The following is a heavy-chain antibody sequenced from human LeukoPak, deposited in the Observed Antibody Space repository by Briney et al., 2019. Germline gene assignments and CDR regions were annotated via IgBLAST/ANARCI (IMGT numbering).Heavy chain of an antibody. Sequence: ASVKVSCKASGYTFTGYYMHWVRQAPGQGLEWMGWINPNSGGTNYAQKFQGRVTMTRDTSISTAYMELSSLRSEDTAVYYCARADNWNYQDYWGQGTLVTVSS. D-gene: IGHD1-7*01. CDR3: ARADNWNYQDY. V-gene: IGHV1-2*02. CDR1: GYTFTGYY. J-gene: IGHJ4*02. CDR2: INPNSGGT.